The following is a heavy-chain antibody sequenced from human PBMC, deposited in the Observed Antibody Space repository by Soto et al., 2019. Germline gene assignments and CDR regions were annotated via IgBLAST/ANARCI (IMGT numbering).Heavy chain of an antibody. CDR1: GASINSGGYY. J-gene: IGHJ4*02. CDR2: IYYSGTT. V-gene: IGHV4-31*03. CDR3: ARANYDSRGYHVFDD. D-gene: IGHD3-22*01. Sequence: PSETLSLTCTVSGASINSGGYYWSWIRQHPGKGLEWIGYIYYSGTTYYNPSLKSRVTISLDTSKNQFSLKLSSVTAADTAVYYCARANYDSRGYHVFDDWSQGTLVTVSS.